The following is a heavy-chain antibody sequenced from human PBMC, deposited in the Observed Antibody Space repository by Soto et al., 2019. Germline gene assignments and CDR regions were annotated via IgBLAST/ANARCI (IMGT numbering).Heavy chain of an antibody. V-gene: IGHV3-21*01. J-gene: IGHJ6*02. CDR3: AREKLVVPARTHSGMDV. D-gene: IGHD2-2*01. CDR2: ISSSSSYI. Sequence: GGSLRLSCAASGFTFSSYSMNWVRQAPGKGLEWVSSISSSSSYIYYADSVKGRFTISRDNAKNSLYLQMNSLRAEDTAVYYCAREKLVVPARTHSGMDVWGQGTTVTVSS. CDR1: GFTFSSYS.